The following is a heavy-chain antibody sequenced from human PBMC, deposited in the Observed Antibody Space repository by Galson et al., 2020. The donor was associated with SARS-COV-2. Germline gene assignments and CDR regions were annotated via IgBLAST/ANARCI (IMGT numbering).Heavy chain of an antibody. V-gene: IGHV3-33*01. CDR3: ARDGQTSSGWAFDY. CDR1: GFTFSSHA. Sequence: GESLKIPCAASGFTFSSHAMHWVRQAPGKGLEWVAQIFFDGSDKYYADSVKGRFTISRDSSKNTVYLQMNNLRADDTAVYYCARDGQTSSGWAFDYWGQGTLVTVSS. CDR2: IFFDGSDK. D-gene: IGHD3-22*01. J-gene: IGHJ4*02.